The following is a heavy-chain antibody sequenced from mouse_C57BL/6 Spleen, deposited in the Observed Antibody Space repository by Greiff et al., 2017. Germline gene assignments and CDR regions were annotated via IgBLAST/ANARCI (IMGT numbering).Heavy chain of an antibody. CDR3: SSYDGYYVGYFDY. CDR1: GYTFTDHT. CDR2: IYPRDGST. D-gene: IGHD2-3*01. J-gene: IGHJ2*01. Sequence: QVQLQQSDAELVKPGASVKISCKVSGYTFTDHTIHWMKQRPEQGLEWIGYIYPRDGSTKYNEKFKGKATLTADKSSSTAYMQLNSLTSEDSSVYFCSSYDGYYVGYFDYWGQGTTLTVSS. V-gene: IGHV1-78*01.